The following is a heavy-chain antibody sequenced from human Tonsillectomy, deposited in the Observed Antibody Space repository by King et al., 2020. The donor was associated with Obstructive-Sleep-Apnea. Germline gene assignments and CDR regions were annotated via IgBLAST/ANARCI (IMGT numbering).Heavy chain of an antibody. D-gene: IGHD6-19*01. CDR2: ISLNSVSI. Sequence: VQLVESGGGLVQPGRSLRLSCAASGFTFDDYAMHWVRQAPGKGLEWVSGISLNSVSIGYADSVKGRFTISRDNAQNSLYLQMNSLRAEDTALYYCAKDRTGEYSSGWDDDAFDIWGHGTIVTVSS. V-gene: IGHV3-9*01. J-gene: IGHJ3*02. CDR1: GFTFDDYA. CDR3: AKDRTGEYSSGWDDDAFDI.